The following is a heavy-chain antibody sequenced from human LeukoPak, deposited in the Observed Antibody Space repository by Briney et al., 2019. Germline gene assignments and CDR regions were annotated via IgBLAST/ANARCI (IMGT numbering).Heavy chain of an antibody. CDR2: IYYSGST. V-gene: IGHV4-38-2*01. Sequence: GSLRLSCAASGFSFNDYYMSWIRQPPGKGLEWIGSIYYSGSTYYNPSLKSRVTISVDTSKNQFSLKLSSVTAADTAVYYCASQASAGNDYWGQGTLVTVSS. CDR3: ASQASAGNDY. D-gene: IGHD6-13*01. J-gene: IGHJ4*02. CDR1: GFSFNDYY.